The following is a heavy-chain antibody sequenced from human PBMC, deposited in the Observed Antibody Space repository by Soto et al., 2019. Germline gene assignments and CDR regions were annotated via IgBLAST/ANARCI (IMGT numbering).Heavy chain of an antibody. CDR3: ARSWAAAGPFDS. D-gene: IGHD6-13*01. CDR1: GYTFTSYG. Sequence: ASVKVSCKASGYTFTSYGISWVRQAPGQGLEWMGWISAYNGNTNYAQKLQGRVTMTTDTSTSTAYMELRSLRSDDTAVFFFARSWAAAGPFDSLRQRTLVTVSS. V-gene: IGHV1-18*01. CDR2: ISAYNGNT. J-gene: IGHJ4*02.